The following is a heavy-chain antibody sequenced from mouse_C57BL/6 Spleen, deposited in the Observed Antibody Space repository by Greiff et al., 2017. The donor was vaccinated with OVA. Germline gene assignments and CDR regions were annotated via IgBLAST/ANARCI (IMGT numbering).Heavy chain of an antibody. J-gene: IGHJ3*01. V-gene: IGHV1-22*01. D-gene: IGHD2-12*01. Sequence: EVKLVESGPELVKPGASVKMSCKASGYTFTDYNMHWVKQSHGKSLEWIGYINPNNGGTSYNQKFKGKATLTVNKSSSTAYMELRSLTSEDSAVYYCANSPQAWFAYWGQGTLVTVSA. CDR3: ANSPQAWFAY. CDR1: GYTFTDYN. CDR2: INPNNGGT.